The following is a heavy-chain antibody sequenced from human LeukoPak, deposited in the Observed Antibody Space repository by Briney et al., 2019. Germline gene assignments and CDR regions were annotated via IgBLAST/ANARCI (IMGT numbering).Heavy chain of an antibody. V-gene: IGHV3-30*18. J-gene: IGHJ4*02. CDR1: GFTFSSYG. CDR2: IWYGGTNK. CDR3: AKRSIAFDY. D-gene: IGHD2-21*01. Sequence: SGTSLRLSCAASGFTFSSYGMHWVRQAPGKGLEWVAVIWYGGTNKYYADSVKGRFTISRDNSKNTLHLQMNSLRAEDTAVYYCAKRSIAFDYWGQGTLVTVSS.